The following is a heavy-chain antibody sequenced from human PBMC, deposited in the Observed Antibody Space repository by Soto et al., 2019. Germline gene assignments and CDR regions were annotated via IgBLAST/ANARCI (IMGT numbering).Heavy chain of an antibody. Sequence: ASVKVSCKASGYTFTSYGISWVRQAPGQGLEWMGWISAYNGNTNYAQKLQGRVTMTTDTSTSTAYMELRSLRSDDTAVYYCAREMYSSGWYSGRWFDPWGQGTLVTVSS. D-gene: IGHD6-19*01. V-gene: IGHV1-18*01. CDR1: GYTFTSYG. CDR3: AREMYSSGWYSGRWFDP. J-gene: IGHJ5*02. CDR2: ISAYNGNT.